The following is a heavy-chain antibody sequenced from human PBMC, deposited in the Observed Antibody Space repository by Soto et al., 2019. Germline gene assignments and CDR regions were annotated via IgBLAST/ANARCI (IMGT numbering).Heavy chain of an antibody. CDR2: IRSDGTAT. V-gene: IGHV3-74*03. D-gene: IGHD3-16*01. Sequence: EVQLVESGGGLVQPGGSLRLSCAASGFTFSSYWMHWVRQDPLKGLVWVSSIRSDGTATQYADSVKGRFTVSRDNAKNTVYLQMNSLRAEDTAVYYCVKDLSWGQCDYWGQGTLVTVSS. CDR1: GFTFSSYW. CDR3: VKDLSWGQCDY. J-gene: IGHJ4*02.